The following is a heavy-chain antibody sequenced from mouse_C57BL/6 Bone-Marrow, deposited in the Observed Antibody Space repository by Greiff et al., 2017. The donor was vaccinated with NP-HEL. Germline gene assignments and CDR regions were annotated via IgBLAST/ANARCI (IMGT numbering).Heavy chain of an antibody. J-gene: IGHJ4*01. V-gene: IGHV1-80*01. CDR1: GYAFSSYW. CDR3: ARGDYGSSRFGYAMDY. D-gene: IGHD1-1*01. Sequence: VKVVESGAELVKPGASVKISCKASGYAFSSYWMNWVKERPGKGLEWIGQIYPGDGGTKYNGKFKGKATLTADKSSSTAYMQVSSLTSEDSAVYFCARGDYGSSRFGYAMDYWGQGTSVTVSS. CDR2: IYPGDGGT.